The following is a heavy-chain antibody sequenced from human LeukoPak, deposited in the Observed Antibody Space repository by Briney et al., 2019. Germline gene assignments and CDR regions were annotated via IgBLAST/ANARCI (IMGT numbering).Heavy chain of an antibody. CDR1: GGSLSSYY. CDR3: ARGNRGDYFDY. D-gene: IGHD3-10*01. V-gene: IGHV4-59*07. CDR2: IYYSGST. J-gene: IGHJ4*02. Sequence: SDTLSLICTVSGGSLSSYYWIWIPQPPGKGLEASGYIYYSGSTNYNPSLTRRVTISVDTSKNQFSLKLSSVTAADTAVYYCARGNRGDYFDYWGQGTLVTVSS.